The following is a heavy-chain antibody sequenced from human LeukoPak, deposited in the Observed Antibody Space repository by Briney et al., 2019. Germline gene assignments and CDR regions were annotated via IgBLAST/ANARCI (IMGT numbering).Heavy chain of an antibody. V-gene: IGHV3-30*18. CDR2: ISYDGSNK. CDR3: AKDGIMDTAMVKGGFDY. D-gene: IGHD5-18*01. Sequence: GGSLRLSCAASGFTFSSYGMHWVRQAPGKGLEWVAVISYDGSNKYYADSVKGRFTISRDNSKNTLYLQMNSLRAEDTAVYYCAKDGIMDTAMVKGGFDYWGQGTLVTISS. J-gene: IGHJ4*02. CDR1: GFTFSSYG.